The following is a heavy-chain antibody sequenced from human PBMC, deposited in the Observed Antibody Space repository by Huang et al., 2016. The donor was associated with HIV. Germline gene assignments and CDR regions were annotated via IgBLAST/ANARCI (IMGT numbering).Heavy chain of an antibody. CDR1: VGSFSGYQ. J-gene: IGHJ1*01. V-gene: IGHV4-34*02. Sequence: QVRLEQWGAGLLKPSEPLSLTCAVYVGSFSGYQWTGIRPSHGKGLEWLGELNHSGSATDKPSRKSRGTITGDMAKNQFSLKMTSLTVADTAVDFCARGLRFCRGGDCFPTHFQHWSQG. CDR2: LNHSGSA. D-gene: IGHD2-21*02. CDR3: ARGLRFCRGGDCFPTHFQH.